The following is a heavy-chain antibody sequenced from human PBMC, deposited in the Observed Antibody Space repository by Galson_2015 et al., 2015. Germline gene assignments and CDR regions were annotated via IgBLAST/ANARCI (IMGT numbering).Heavy chain of an antibody. D-gene: IGHD1-1*01. CDR1: GYTFTGYY. J-gene: IGHJ3*02. V-gene: IGHV1-2*04. CDR3: ARGNWNDGINPFDI. Sequence: SVKVSCKASGYTFTGYYMHWVRQAPGQGLEWMGWINPNSGGTNYAQKFQGWVTMTRDTSISTAYMELSRLRSDDTAVYYCARGNWNDGINPFDIWGQGTMVTVSS. CDR2: INPNSGGT.